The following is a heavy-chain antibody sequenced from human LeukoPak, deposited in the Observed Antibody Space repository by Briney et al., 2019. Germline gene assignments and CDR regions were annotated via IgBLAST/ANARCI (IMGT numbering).Heavy chain of an antibody. CDR1: GGSISSGSYY. CDR2: IYTSGST. Sequence: NPSQTLSLTCTVSGGSISSGSYYWSWIRQPAGKGLEWIGRIYTSGSTNYNPSLKSRVTISVDTSKNQFSLKLSSVTAADTAVYYCARSAVEEPFDYWGQGTLVTVSS. D-gene: IGHD6-19*01. CDR3: ARSAVEEPFDY. V-gene: IGHV4-61*02. J-gene: IGHJ4*02.